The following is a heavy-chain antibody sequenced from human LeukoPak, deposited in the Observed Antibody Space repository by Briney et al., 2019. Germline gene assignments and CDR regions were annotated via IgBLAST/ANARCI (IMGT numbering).Heavy chain of an antibody. D-gene: IGHD3-22*01. CDR3: AESRGSGYHYFDY. J-gene: IGHJ4*02. CDR2: ISTSGESA. V-gene: IGHV3-23*01. CDR1: GFTFSSYA. Sequence: PGRSLRLSCPVSGFTFSSYAMGWVRPAPGRGMDWVSVISTSGESAYYADSVKGRFTISRNNTQNTLYLQMNSLRAEDTAVYYCAESRGSGYHYFDYWGQGTLVTVSS.